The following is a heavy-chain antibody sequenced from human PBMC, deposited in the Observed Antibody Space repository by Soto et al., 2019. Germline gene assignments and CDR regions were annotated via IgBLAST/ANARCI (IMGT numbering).Heavy chain of an antibody. J-gene: IGHJ4*02. CDR2: SWYDGRNK. D-gene: IGHD3-10*01. CDR1: GFTFSSYG. Sequence: QVQLVESGGGVVQPGRSLRLSCAASGFTFSSYGMHWVRQAPGKGLEWAAVSWYDGRNKYYADSVKGRFTISRDNSKNTLYLQMNSLRAEDTAVYYCARESGPYGSGSYLSYWGQGTLVTVSS. CDR3: ARESGPYGSGSYLSY. V-gene: IGHV3-33*01.